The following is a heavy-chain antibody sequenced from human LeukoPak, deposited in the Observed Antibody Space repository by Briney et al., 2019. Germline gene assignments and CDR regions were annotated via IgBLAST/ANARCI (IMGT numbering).Heavy chain of an antibody. J-gene: IGHJ2*01. CDR2: VDPEDGET. V-gene: IGHV1-69-2*01. CDR3: AAGNHYDTSDYYSSYWYFDP. CDR1: GYTFTDYY. Sequence: GASVKVSCKASGYTFTDYYMHWVQQAPGKGLEWMGRVDPEDGETIYAEKFQGRVTITADTSTDTAYMELSSLRSEDTAVYYCAAGNHYDTSDYYSSYWYFDPWGRGTLVTVSS. D-gene: IGHD3-22*01.